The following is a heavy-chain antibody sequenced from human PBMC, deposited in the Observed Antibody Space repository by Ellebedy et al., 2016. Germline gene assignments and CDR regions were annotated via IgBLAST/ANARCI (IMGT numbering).Heavy chain of an antibody. CDR2: ISGTGTIT. D-gene: IGHD2-15*01. V-gene: IGHV3-23*01. CDR1: GFTFSTYA. J-gene: IGHJ1*01. Sequence: GESLKISCAASGFTFSTYAMTWVRRAPGKGLEWVSGISGTGTITFYADSVTGRFTISRDNSKNTLYLQMNSLRAEDTAMYYCAKDGDYCIGGSCYSGWGQGTLVTVSS. CDR3: AKDGDYCIGGSCYSG.